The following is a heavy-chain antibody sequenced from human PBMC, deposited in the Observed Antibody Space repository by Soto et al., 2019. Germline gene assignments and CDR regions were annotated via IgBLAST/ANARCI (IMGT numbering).Heavy chain of an antibody. V-gene: IGHV3-21*01. CDR1: GFTFSSYS. Sequence: EVQLVESGGGLVKPGGSLRLSCAASGFTFSSYSMNWVRQAPGKGLEWVSSISSSGSYLHYADSVQGRFTVARDNAKNSLYLQMNSLRAEDTAVYDCAREGGYSYGSGNWGQGTLVTVSS. D-gene: IGHD5-18*01. CDR3: AREGGYSYGSGN. CDR2: ISSSGSYL. J-gene: IGHJ1*01.